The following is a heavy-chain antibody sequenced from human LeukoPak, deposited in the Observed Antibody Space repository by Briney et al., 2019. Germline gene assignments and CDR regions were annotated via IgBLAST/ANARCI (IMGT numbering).Heavy chain of an antibody. D-gene: IGHD6-13*01. V-gene: IGHV1-8*01. CDR2: MNPNSGNT. J-gene: IGHJ6*02. Sequence: ASVKVSCKASGYTFTSYDINWVRQATGQGLEWMGWMNPNSGNTGYAQKFQGRVTMTRNTSISTAYMELSSLRSEDTAVYYCARIGXXXSSWYSPRYYYYXMDVWGQGTTVTVSS. CDR1: GYTFTSYD. CDR3: ARIGXXXSSWYSPRYYYYXMDV.